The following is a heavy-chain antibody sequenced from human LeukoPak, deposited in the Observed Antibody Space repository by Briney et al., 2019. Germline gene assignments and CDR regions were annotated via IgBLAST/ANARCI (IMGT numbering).Heavy chain of an antibody. CDR2: IYPGDSDT. Sequence: GESLKISCKGSGYSFTSYWIGWVRQMPGKGLEWMGIIYPGDSDTRYCPSFQGQVTISADKSISTAYLQWSSLKASDTAMYYCANYKRGYSYGYWYMDVWGKGTTVTVSS. CDR3: ANYKRGYSYGYWYMDV. V-gene: IGHV5-51*01. D-gene: IGHD5-18*01. J-gene: IGHJ6*03. CDR1: GYSFTSYW.